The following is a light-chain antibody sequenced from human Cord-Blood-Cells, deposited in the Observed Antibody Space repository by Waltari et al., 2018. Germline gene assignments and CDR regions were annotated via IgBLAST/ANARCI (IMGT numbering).Light chain of an antibody. CDR3: QQRSNWPIT. J-gene: IGKJ5*01. Sequence: EIVLTPSPATLSLSPGERATLSCRASQSVSSYLAWYQQKPGQAPRLLIYDASNRATGIPARFSGSRSGTDFTLTISSLEPEDFAVYYCQQRSNWPITFGQGTRLEIK. V-gene: IGKV3-11*01. CDR1: QSVSSY. CDR2: DAS.